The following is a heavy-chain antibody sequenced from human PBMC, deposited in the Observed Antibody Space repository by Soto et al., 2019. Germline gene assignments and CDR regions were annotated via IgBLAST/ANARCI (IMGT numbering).Heavy chain of an antibody. D-gene: IGHD6-19*01. V-gene: IGHV3-23*01. CDR2: SSASGKSR. CDR3: AKDGNWLDVYFDV. Sequence: PGGSLRLSCVGSGIEFSNYAMSWVRQAPGKGLEWVSISSASGKSRYHADSVKGRFTISRDNSKDTLYLHMTNLRAEDTAVYYCAKDGNWLDVYFDVWGQGTPVTVSS. CDR1: GIEFSNYA. J-gene: IGHJ4*02.